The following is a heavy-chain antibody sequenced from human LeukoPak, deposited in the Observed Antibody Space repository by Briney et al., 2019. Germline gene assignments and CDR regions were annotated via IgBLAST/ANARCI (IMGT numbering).Heavy chain of an antibody. J-gene: IGHJ4*02. D-gene: IGHD4-17*01. Sequence: GGSLRLSCAASGFTFSRYSMNWVRQAPGMGLEWVSYIYSSSTSIYYADSVTGRFTISRDNAKNSLYLQMNRLRDEDTAVYYCATDRTTGIFDNWGQGTLVTVSS. CDR2: IYSSSTSI. CDR1: GFTFSRYS. V-gene: IGHV3-48*02. CDR3: ATDRTTGIFDN.